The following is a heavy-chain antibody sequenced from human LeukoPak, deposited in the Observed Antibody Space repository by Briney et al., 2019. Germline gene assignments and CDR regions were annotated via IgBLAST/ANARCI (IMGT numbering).Heavy chain of an antibody. Sequence: SETLSLTCAVYGGSFSGYYWSWIRQPPGKGLEWIGEINHSGSTNYNPSLKSRVTISVDTSKNQFSLKLSSATAADTAVYYCARVFGYSYGPYYFDYWGQGTLVTVSS. V-gene: IGHV4-34*01. CDR3: ARVFGYSYGPYYFDY. CDR2: INHSGST. CDR1: GGSFSGYY. J-gene: IGHJ4*02. D-gene: IGHD5-18*01.